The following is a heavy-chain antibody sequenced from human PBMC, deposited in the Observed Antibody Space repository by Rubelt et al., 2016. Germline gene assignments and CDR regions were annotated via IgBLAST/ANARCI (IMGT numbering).Heavy chain of an antibody. D-gene: IGHD4-23*01. CDR3: SRHSSYGGKTWFDP. CDR1: GGSISNYY. V-gene: IGHV4-59*08. Sequence: QVQLQESGPGLVKPSETLSLTCTVSGGSISNYYWTWIRQPPGKGLEWIGYIYYSGSTNYNPSLKRRVTISVDMSNNQFSLKMDPVTAADTAVYFCSRHSSYGGKTWFDPWGQGTLVTVSS. CDR2: IYYSGST. J-gene: IGHJ5*02.